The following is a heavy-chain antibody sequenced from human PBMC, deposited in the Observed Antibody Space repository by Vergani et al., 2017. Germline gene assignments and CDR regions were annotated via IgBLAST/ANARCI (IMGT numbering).Heavy chain of an antibody. CDR2: ISSSSSYI. D-gene: IGHD2-15*01. CDR1: GFTFSSYS. V-gene: IGHV3-21*01. J-gene: IGHJ6*02. Sequence: VQLVESGGGVVQPGRSLRLSCAASGFTFSSYSMNWVRQAPGKGLEWVSSISSSSSYIYYADSVKGRFTISRDNAKNSLYLQMNSLRAEDTAVYYCAREWQGPYCSGGSCKHYYYYGMDVWGQGP. CDR3: AREWQGPYCSGGSCKHYYYYGMDV.